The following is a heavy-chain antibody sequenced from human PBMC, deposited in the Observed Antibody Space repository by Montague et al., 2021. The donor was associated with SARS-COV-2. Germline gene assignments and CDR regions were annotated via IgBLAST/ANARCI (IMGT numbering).Heavy chain of an antibody. CDR3: ARGGGYYNYGLDV. J-gene: IGHJ6*02. V-gene: IGHV4-59*01. CDR1: GGSISNYY. CDR2: IYYSGST. Sequence: SETRSLTCTVSGGSISNYYWSWIRQPPGRGLEWIGYIYYSGSTDYSPYLKSRVTISLDTSKNQFSLKVTSVTAADTAVYYCARGGGYYNYGLDVWGPGTTVTVSS. D-gene: IGHD3-22*01.